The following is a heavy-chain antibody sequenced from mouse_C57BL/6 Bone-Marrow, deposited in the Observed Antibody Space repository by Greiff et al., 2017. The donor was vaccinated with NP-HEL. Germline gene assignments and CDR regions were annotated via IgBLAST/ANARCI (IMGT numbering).Heavy chain of an antibody. Sequence: EVKLEESGGDLVKPGGSLKLSCAASGFTFSSYGMSWVRQTPDKRLEWVATISSGGSYTYYPDSVKGRFTISRDNAKNTLYLQMSSLKSEDTAMYYCARHARSSDDYWGQGTTLTVSS. CDR2: ISSGGSYT. CDR3: ARHARSSDDY. V-gene: IGHV5-6*02. CDR1: GFTFSSYG. D-gene: IGHD1-1*01. J-gene: IGHJ2*01.